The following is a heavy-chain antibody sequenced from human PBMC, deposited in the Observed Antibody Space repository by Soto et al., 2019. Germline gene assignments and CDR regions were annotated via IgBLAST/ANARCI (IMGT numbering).Heavy chain of an antibody. D-gene: IGHD3-3*01. Sequence: QERLVQSGAEVRKPGSSVKVSCKVTGGTSTRYAINWVRQAPGQGLEWMGGIVPMFGTSKYAQKFQGRVTITADTSTNIAYMELRSLRSEVTAVYYCNRGSEYDFWSGYLWGQGTLCSVSS. V-gene: IGHV1-69*06. CDR2: IVPMFGTS. J-gene: IGHJ4*02. CDR1: GGTSTRYA. CDR3: NRGSEYDFWSGYL.